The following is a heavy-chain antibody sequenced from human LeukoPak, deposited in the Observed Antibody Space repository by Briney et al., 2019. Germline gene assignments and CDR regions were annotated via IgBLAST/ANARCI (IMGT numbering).Heavy chain of an antibody. D-gene: IGHD3-10*01. Sequence: SETLSLTCTISGTSITSGSYFWSWIQQPAGNELEWLGLIYSSGRTNYKPSLKSRVTISVDTSKNQFSLKLNSVTAADTAVYYCARGGYYGSGNDFRFDPWGQGTLVTVSS. CDR2: IYSSGRT. CDR1: GTSITSGSYF. J-gene: IGHJ5*02. V-gene: IGHV4-61*10. CDR3: ARGGYYGSGNDFRFDP.